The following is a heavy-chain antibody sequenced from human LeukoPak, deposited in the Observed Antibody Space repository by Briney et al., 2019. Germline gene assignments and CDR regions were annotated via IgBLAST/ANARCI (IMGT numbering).Heavy chain of an antibody. CDR3: ARGTPTIFGVVIMSY. CDR1: GYTFTSYD. V-gene: IGHV1-8*03. D-gene: IGHD3-3*01. J-gene: IGHJ4*02. CDR2: MNPNSGNT. Sequence: ASVKVSCKASGYTFTSYDINWVRLATGQGLEWMGWMNPNSGNTGYAQKFQGRVTITRNTSISTAYMELSSLRSEDTAVYYCARGTPTIFGVVIMSYWGQGTLVTVSS.